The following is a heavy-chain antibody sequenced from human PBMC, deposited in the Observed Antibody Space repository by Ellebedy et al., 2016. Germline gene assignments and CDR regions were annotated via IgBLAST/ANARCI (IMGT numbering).Heavy chain of an antibody. D-gene: IGHD3-16*01. V-gene: IGHV1-24*01. Sequence: ASVKVSCXVSAYTLTELSMHWVRQAPGKGLEWMGGFDPEDGETIYAQKFQGRVTMTEDTSTDTAYMELSSLRSEDTAVYYCATVLDGGFDYWGQGTLVTVSS. CDR1: AYTLTELS. CDR3: ATVLDGGFDY. CDR2: FDPEDGET. J-gene: IGHJ4*02.